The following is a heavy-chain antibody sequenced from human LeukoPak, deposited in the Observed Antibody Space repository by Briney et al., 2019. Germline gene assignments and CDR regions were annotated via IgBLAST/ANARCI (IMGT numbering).Heavy chain of an antibody. D-gene: IGHD6-19*01. J-gene: IGHJ4*02. V-gene: IGHV3-30*03. Sequence: GTSLRLSCVASGFSFSNHGMHWVRQAPGKGLEWVSVIASDGGAKFYADSVKGRFTLSRDNPKNMFFLQMNLLTVEDTAMYYCAREATWGQWYFDHWGQGTPVTVSS. CDR1: GFSFSNHG. CDR3: AREATWGQWYFDH. CDR2: IASDGGAK.